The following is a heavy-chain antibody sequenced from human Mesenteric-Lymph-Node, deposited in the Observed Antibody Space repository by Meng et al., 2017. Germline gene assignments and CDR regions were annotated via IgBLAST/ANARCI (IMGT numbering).Heavy chain of an antibody. Sequence: QGQLVQSGDEVKRPGSSVKVSCKASGGTFSSYAISWVRQAPGQGLEWMGGIIPIFGTANYAQKLQGRVTMTTDTSTSTAYMELRSLRSDDTAVYYCARVFLAAAGQNWFDPWGQGTLVTVSS. CDR2: IIPIFGTA. V-gene: IGHV1-69*06. CDR3: ARVFLAAAGQNWFDP. J-gene: IGHJ5*02. CDR1: GGTFSSYA. D-gene: IGHD6-13*01.